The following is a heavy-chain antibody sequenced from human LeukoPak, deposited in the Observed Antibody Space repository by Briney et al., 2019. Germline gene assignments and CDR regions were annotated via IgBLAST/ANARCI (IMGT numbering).Heavy chain of an antibody. CDR2: ISYDGSNK. J-gene: IGHJ4*02. D-gene: IGHD2-15*01. Sequence: GSLRLSCAASGFTFSSYAMHWVRQAPGKGLEWVAVISYDGSNKYYADSVKGRFTISRDNSKNTLYLQMNSLRAEDTAVYYCAREGFYCSGGSCYDYWGQGTLVTVSS. CDR1: GFTFSSYA. V-gene: IGHV3-30*04. CDR3: AREGFYCSGGSCYDY.